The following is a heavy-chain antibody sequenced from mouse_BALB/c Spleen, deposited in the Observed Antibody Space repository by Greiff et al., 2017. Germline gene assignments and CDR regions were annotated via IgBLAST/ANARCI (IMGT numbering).Heavy chain of an antibody. D-gene: IGHD1-1*01. J-gene: IGHJ1*01. CDR1: GFAFSSYD. CDR2: ISSGGGST. Sequence: EVKLVESGGGLVKPGGSLKLSCAASGFAFSSYDMSWVRQTPEKRLEWVAYISSGGGSTYYPDTVKGRFTISRDNAKNTLYLQMSSLKSEDTAMYYCARTIYYYDSRRYFDVWGAGTTVTVSA. CDR3: ARTIYYYDSRRYFDV. V-gene: IGHV5-12-1*01.